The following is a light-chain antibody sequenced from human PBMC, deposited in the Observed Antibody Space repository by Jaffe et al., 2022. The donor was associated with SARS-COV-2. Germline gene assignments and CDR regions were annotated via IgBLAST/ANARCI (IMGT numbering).Light chain of an antibody. Sequence: DVVMTQSPLSLPVTLGQPASISCRSSQSLVFSDGNTYLNWFQQGPGQSPRRLIYNVSNRDSGVPDRFSGSGSGADFTLKISRVEAEDVGVYYCMQGTHWPLTFGGGTKVEIK. V-gene: IGKV2-30*01. J-gene: IGKJ4*01. CDR1: QSLVFSDGNTY. CDR3: MQGTHWPLT. CDR2: NVS.